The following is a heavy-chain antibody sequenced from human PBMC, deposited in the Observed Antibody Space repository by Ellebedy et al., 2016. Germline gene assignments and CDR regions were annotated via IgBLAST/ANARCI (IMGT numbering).Heavy chain of an antibody. Sequence: GGSLRLXXAASGFTFATYDMHWVRQAAGKGLEWVSAISSAGDTYYSDSVKGRFTISRENAYNSLYLQINNLRPEDTAVYYCARENGYDSLDHYYGMDVWGQGTTVTVSS. V-gene: IGHV3-13*01. J-gene: IGHJ6*02. CDR1: GFTFATYD. CDR3: ARENGYDSLDHYYGMDV. D-gene: IGHD5-12*01. CDR2: ISSAGDT.